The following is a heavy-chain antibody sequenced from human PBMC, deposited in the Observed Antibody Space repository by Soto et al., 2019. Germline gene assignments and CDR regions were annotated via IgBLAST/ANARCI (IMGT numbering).Heavy chain of an antibody. CDR3: ARGAYYYDSSGYPPGILAMEV. CDR1: GFTVSSYS. CDR2: ISSSSSTI. D-gene: IGHD3-22*01. Sequence: GGALRLSCAASGFTVSSYSMNWVRQAPGKGLEWVSYISSSSSTIYYADSVKGRFTISRDNAKNSLYLQMNSLRDEDTAVYYCARGAYYYDSSGYPPGILAMEVWGQGTTVTV. V-gene: IGHV3-48*02. J-gene: IGHJ6*02.